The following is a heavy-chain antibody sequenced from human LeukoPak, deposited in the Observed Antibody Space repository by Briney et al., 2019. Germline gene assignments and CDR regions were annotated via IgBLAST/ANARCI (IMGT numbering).Heavy chain of an antibody. V-gene: IGHV3-30-3*01. CDR2: ISYDGSNE. Sequence: GRSLRLSCAASGFTFSSYAMHWVRQAPGKGLEWVAVISYDGSNEYYADSVKGRFTISRDKSKNTLYVQMNSLRAEDTAVYYCAREAEAFDIWGQGTMVTVSS. CDR3: AREAEAFDI. CDR1: GFTFSSYA. J-gene: IGHJ3*02.